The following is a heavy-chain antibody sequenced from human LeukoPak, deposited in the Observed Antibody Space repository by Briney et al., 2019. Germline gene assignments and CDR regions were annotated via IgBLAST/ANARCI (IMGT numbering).Heavy chain of an antibody. CDR1: GGSFSGYY. V-gene: IGHV4-34*01. Sequence: SETLSLTCAGYGGSFSGYYWSWIRQPPGKELEWIGEINRSESTNYNPSLKRLDTISVDTPKNQFSLQLSSVTAADTAVYYCARLRSGYSLDYWGQGTLVTVSS. CDR3: ARLRSGYSLDY. J-gene: IGHJ4*02. CDR2: INRSEST. D-gene: IGHD3-22*01.